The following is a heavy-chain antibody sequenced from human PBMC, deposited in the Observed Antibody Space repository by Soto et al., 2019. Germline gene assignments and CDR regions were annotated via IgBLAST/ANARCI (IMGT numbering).Heavy chain of an antibody. V-gene: IGHV4-30-4*08. CDR2: IYYSGSS. Sequence: QVRLHESGPGLVKPSQTLSLTCSVSGGSISGDYYWSWIRQSPEKGLEWIGYIYYSGSSYSNPAPQRRLKISLDTSKNQFSLKLRSGNAADTAGYYRARGGARWPGYFDSWGQGALVAVSS. CDR1: GGSISGDYY. CDR3: ARGGARWPGYFDS. D-gene: IGHD2-15*01. J-gene: IGHJ4*02.